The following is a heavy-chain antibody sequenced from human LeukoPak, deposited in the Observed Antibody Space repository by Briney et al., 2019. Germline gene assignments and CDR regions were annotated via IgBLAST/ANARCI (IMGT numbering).Heavy chain of an antibody. V-gene: IGHV3-23*01. D-gene: IGHD1-26*01. Sequence: LPGGSLRLSCAASGFTFSSFAMSWVRQAPGKGLEWVSAISAAGGVTYYADSVKGRFTISRDNSKNTLYLQMNSLRAEDTAVFYCAKDPKSTYPYSGFDYWGQGTLVTVSS. CDR2: ISAAGGVT. CDR1: GFTFSSFA. J-gene: IGHJ4*02. CDR3: AKDPKSTYPYSGFDY.